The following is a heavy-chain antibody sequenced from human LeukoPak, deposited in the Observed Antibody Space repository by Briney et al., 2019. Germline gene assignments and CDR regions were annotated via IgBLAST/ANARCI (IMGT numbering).Heavy chain of an antibody. CDR2: ISYDGSNK. J-gene: IGHJ4*02. Sequence: PGGSLSLSCAASGFTFSSYAMHCVRQAPGKGLEWVAVISYDGSNKYYADSVKGRFTIPRDNSKNTLYLQMNSLRAEDTAVYYCAREGKITIFGVVITPFDYWGQGTLVTVSS. CDR1: GFTFSSYA. CDR3: AREGKITIFGVVITPFDY. V-gene: IGHV3-30-3*01. D-gene: IGHD3-3*01.